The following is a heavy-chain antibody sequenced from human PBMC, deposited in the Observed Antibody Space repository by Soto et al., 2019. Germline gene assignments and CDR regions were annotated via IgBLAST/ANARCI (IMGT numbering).Heavy chain of an antibody. Sequence: QVQLVESGGGVVQPGRSLRLSCAASGFTFSSYGMQWVRQAPGKGLERVAVISYDGSNKYYADSVKGRFTISRDNSKNTLYLQMNGLRAEDTAVYYCAKETYSGPLDYWGQGTLVTVSS. CDR3: AKETYSGPLDY. V-gene: IGHV3-30*18. CDR2: ISYDGSNK. CDR1: GFTFSSYG. J-gene: IGHJ4*02. D-gene: IGHD2-15*01.